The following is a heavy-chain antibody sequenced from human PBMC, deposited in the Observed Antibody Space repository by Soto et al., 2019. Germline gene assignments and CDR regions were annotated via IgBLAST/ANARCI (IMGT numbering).Heavy chain of an antibody. CDR3: PRESCTTRIGDPRFVA. CDR1: GYSFTSYW. V-gene: IGHV5-51*01. J-gene: IGHJ4*02. D-gene: IGHD2-8*01. Sequence: GESLKISCTGVGYSFTSYWIGWVRQMPGKGLEWMGIIYPGDSDTRYSPSFQGQVTISADKSITTAYLQWSSLKASDTAMYYCPRESCTTRIGDPRFVAWGQGTLVPVYS. CDR2: IYPGDSDT.